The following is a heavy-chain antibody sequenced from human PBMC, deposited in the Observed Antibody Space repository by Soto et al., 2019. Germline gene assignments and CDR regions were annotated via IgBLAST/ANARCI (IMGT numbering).Heavy chain of an antibody. J-gene: IGHJ4*02. CDR1: GGSISSSSYY. V-gene: IGHV4-39*01. D-gene: IGHD5-12*01. CDR3: ARQGYSGYDFWGYYFDY. CDR2: IYYSGST. Sequence: SETLSLTCTVSGGSISSSSYYWGWIRQPPGKGLEWIGSIYYSGSTYYNPSLKSRVTISVDTSKNQFSLKLSSVTAADTAVYYCARQGYSGYDFWGYYFDYWGQGTLVTVSS.